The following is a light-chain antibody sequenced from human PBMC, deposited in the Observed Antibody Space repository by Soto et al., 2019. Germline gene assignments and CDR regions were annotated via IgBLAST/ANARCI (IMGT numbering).Light chain of an antibody. CDR3: SSYTSSTTLV. CDR2: EVN. V-gene: IGLV2-14*01. Sequence: QSVLTQPASVSGSPGQSITISCTGTSSDVGGYNYVSWYQQHPGKAPKLMIYEVNNRPSGVSNRFSGSKSGNTASPTISGLQAEDEADYYCSSYTSSTTLVFGGGTKVTVL. CDR1: SSDVGGYNY. J-gene: IGLJ2*01.